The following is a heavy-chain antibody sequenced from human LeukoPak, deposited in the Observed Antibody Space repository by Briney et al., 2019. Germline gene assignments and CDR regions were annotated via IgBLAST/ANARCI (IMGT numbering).Heavy chain of an antibody. J-gene: IGHJ5*02. CDR1: GYRFTSYW. Sequence: GESLQISCKGSGYRFTSYWIGWVRQLPGKGLEWMGIIYPGDSDTRYSPSFQGQVTISADKSISTAYLQWSSLKASDTAMYYCARAKVPSAANNWFDPWGQGTLVTVSS. CDR3: ARAKVPSAANNWFDP. V-gene: IGHV5-51*01. D-gene: IGHD2-2*01. CDR2: IYPGDSDT.